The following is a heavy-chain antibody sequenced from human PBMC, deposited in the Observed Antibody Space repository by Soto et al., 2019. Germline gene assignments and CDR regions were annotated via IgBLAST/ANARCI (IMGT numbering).Heavy chain of an antibody. CDR2: ISYDGSDK. Sequence: PGGSLRLSCAASGFTLSGYVLHWVRQAPGKGLEWVALISYDGSDKNYGDSVKGRFTISRDNSKNTLYLQMDSLRAEDTAMYYCATGRKCEHIYGMDVWGQGTTVTVSS. V-gene: IGHV3-30-3*01. CDR3: ATGRKCEHIYGMDV. D-gene: IGHD2-21*01. J-gene: IGHJ6*02. CDR1: GFTLSGYV.